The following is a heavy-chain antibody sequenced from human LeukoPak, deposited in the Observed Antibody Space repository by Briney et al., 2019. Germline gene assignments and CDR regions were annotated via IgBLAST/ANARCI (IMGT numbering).Heavy chain of an antibody. CDR1: GYTFTSYY. V-gene: IGHV1-46*01. Sequence: ASVKVSCQASGYTFTSYYMHWVRQAPGQGLEWMGIINPSGGSTSYAQKFQGRVTMTEDTSTDTAYMELSSLRSEDTAVYYCASNRGYCSSTSCPQYDAFDIWGQGTMVTVSS. CDR2: INPSGGST. CDR3: ASNRGYCSSTSCPQYDAFDI. D-gene: IGHD2-2*01. J-gene: IGHJ3*02.